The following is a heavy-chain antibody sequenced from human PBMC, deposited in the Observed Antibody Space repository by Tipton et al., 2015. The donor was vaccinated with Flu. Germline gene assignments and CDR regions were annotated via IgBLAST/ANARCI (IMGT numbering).Heavy chain of an antibody. V-gene: IGHV5-51*01. CDR2: IYPADSDT. CDR3: ARQDCSSSTCYIDY. J-gene: IGHJ4*02. Sequence: VQLVQSGAEVKNPGESLNISCKASGHNFITYWVAWVRQMPGKGLEWMGSIYPADSDTTYSPAFEGQVTIFADKSSTTAYLQWSSLKASDTAMYYCARQDCSSSTCYIDYWGQGTLVTVSS. D-gene: IGHD2-2*02. CDR1: GHNFITYW.